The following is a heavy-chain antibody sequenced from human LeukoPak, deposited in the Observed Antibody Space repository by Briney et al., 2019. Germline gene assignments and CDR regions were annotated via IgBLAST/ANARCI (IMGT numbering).Heavy chain of an antibody. CDR3: ASYLGATRSFDY. D-gene: IGHD1-26*01. CDR2: IKQDGSAK. Sequence: GGSLRLSCAASGFTFSSYWMSWVRQAPGKGLEWEASIKQDGSAKYYVDSVKGRFTISRDNAKNSLYLQMNSLRAEDTAVYYCASYLGATRSFDYWGQGTLVTVSS. CDR1: GFTFSSYW. V-gene: IGHV3-7*02. J-gene: IGHJ4*02.